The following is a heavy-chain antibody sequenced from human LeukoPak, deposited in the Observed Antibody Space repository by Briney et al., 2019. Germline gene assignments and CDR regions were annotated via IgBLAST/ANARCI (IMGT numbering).Heavy chain of an antibody. D-gene: IGHD6-13*01. J-gene: IGHJ6*02. CDR3: ARQRGHSSSWYSGMDV. CDR2: IYYSGST. CDR1: GGSISSYY. Sequence: SETLSLTCTVSGGSISSYYWSWIRQPPGKGLEWIGYIYYSGSTNYNPSLKSRVTISVDTSKNQFSLKLSSVTAADTAVYYCARQRGHSSSWYSGMDVWGQGTTVTVSS. V-gene: IGHV4-59*08.